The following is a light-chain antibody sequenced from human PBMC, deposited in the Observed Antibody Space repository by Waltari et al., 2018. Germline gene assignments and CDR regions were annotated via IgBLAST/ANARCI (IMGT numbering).Light chain of an antibody. Sequence: EIVLTQSPGTLSLSPGERATLSSRASQSVSRSLAWYQQKPGQAPRLLIYGSSSRATGVPDRFSGSGSGTDFILTISRLGPEDFEVYYCQQYVRLPVSFGRGTKVEIK. CDR3: QQYVRLPVS. V-gene: IGKV3-20*01. CDR2: GSS. J-gene: IGKJ1*01. CDR1: QSVSRS.